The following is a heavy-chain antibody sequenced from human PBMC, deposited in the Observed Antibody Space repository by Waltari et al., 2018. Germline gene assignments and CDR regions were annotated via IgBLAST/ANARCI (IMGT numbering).Heavy chain of an antibody. Sequence: GQLMETGDGWVQPGRSLRLSCAASVLTFDASAMHSVRQAPGKGLEGVAGINWNSGTIAYADAVKGRFTISRYNAGNSLYLQIDSLRPEDTALYFCAKKMDTVFGDLIMDGAYDSWGQGTLVTVSS. D-gene: IGHD3-3*01. J-gene: IGHJ4*02. CDR2: INWNSGTI. CDR1: VLTFDASA. V-gene: IGHV3-9*01. CDR3: AKKMDTVFGDLIMDGAYDS.